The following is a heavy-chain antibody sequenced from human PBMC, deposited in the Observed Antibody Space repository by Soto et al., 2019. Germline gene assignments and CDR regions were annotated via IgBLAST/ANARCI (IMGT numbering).Heavy chain of an antibody. V-gene: IGHV3-30*18. CDR3: AEDSTPMVGTIFDY. Sequence: QVQVVESGGGVVQPGRSLRLSCAASGFTFSTFGMHWVRQAPGKGLEWLTVISYEGSAQHYADSVKGRFTISRDNSKNTLYMEMNSLRTKDTAVYYCAEDSTPMVGTIFDYWGQGILVTVSS. J-gene: IGHJ4*02. D-gene: IGHD5-12*01. CDR2: ISYEGSAQ. CDR1: GFTFSTFG.